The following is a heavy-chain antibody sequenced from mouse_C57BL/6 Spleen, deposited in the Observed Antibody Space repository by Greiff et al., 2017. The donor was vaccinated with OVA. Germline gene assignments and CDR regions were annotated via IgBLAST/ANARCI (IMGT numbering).Heavy chain of an antibody. V-gene: IGHV5-16*01. J-gene: IGHJ3*01. CDR2: INYDGSST. CDR1: GFTFSDYY. Sequence: EVQLVESEGGLVQPGSSMKLSCTASGFTFSDYYMAWVRQVPEKGLEWVANINYDGSSTYYLDSLKSRFIISRDNAKNILYLQMGSLKSEDTATYYWARGGGSAWFAYWGQGTLVTVSA. CDR3: ARGGGSAWFAY.